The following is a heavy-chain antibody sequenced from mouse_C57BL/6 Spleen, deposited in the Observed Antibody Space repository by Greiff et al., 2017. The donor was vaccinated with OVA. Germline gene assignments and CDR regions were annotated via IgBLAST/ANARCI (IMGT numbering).Heavy chain of an antibody. D-gene: IGHD2-13*01. CDR2: IYPGDGDT. CDR3: ARDDWHYAMDY. Sequence: VKLQESGAELVKPGASVKISCKASGYAFSSYWMNWVKQRPGKGLEWIGQIYPGDGDTNYNGKFKGKATLTADKSSSTAYMQLSSLTSEDSAVYFCARDDWHYAMDYWGQGTSVTVSS. J-gene: IGHJ4*01. CDR1: GYAFSSYW. V-gene: IGHV1-80*01.